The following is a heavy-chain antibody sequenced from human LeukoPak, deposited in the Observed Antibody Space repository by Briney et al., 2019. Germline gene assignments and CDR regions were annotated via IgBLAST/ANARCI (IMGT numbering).Heavy chain of an antibody. J-gene: IGHJ4*02. CDR1: GFTFSSYW. CDR2: INSDGSST. CDR3: ARAHYGSGSYNY. V-gene: IGHV3-74*01. Sequence: GGSLRLSCAASGFTFSSYWMHWVRQAPGKGLVWVSRINSDGSSTSYADSVKGRFTISRDSAKNTLYLQMNSLRAEDTAVYYCARAHYGSGSYNYWGQGTLVTVSS. D-gene: IGHD3-10*01.